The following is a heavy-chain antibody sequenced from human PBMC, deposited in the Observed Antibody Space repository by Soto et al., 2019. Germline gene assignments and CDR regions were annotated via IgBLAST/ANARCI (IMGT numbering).Heavy chain of an antibody. V-gene: IGHV4-59*01. Sequence: SETLSLTCTVSGGSISSYYWSWIRQPPGKGLEWIGYIYYSGSTNYNPSLKSRVTISVDTSKNQFSLKLSSVTAADTAVYYCARLTTDWFDPWGQGTLVTVSS. CDR2: IYYSGST. CDR3: ARLTTDWFDP. J-gene: IGHJ5*02. CDR1: GGSISSYY.